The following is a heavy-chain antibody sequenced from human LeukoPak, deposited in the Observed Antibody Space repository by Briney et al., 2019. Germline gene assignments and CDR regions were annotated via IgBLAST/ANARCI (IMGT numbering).Heavy chain of an antibody. J-gene: IGHJ4*02. CDR1: GFTCSSYG. CDR3: ARNRPAYYFDY. V-gene: IGHV3-33*01. Sequence: GRSLRLSCAASGFTCSSYGMQWVRQAPGKGLEWVAVIWPDGSNKYYADSVKGRFTISRDNSKNTLYLQMNSLRAEDTAVYYCARNRPAYYFDYWGQGTLVTVSS. CDR2: IWPDGSNK.